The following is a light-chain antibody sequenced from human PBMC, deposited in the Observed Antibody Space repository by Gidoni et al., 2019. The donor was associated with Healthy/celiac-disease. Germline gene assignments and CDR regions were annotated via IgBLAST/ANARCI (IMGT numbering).Light chain of an antibody. Sequence: EIVMTHSPATLSVSPGERATLSCRASQSVSSNLVWYQQKPGQAPRLLIYGASTRATGIPARFSGSGSGTEFTLTISSLQSEDFAVYYCQQYNNWPPLTFGGGTKVEIK. CDR3: QQYNNWPPLT. CDR2: GAS. CDR1: QSVSSN. J-gene: IGKJ4*01. V-gene: IGKV3-15*01.